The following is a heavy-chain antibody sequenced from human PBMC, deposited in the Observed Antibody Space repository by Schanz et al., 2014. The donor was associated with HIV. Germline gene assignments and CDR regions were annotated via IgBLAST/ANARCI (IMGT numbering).Heavy chain of an antibody. CDR1: GYTFNTYD. CDR2: MNPNRGNA. J-gene: IGHJ6*02. V-gene: IGHV1-8*01. CDR3: ARRRGWGSYRYFPYGLDV. D-gene: IGHD3-16*02. Sequence: QVPLVQSGAEVREPGASVKVSCKASGYTFNTYDINWVRQAPGQGLEWMGWMNPNRGNAGFAQNFQGRVTLTRDTSITTAYMELTSLRPEDTAVYYCARRRGWGSYRYFPYGLDVWGQGTTVTVSS.